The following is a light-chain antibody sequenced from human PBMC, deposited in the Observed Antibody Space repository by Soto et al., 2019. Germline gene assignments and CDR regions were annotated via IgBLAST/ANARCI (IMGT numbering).Light chain of an antibody. CDR2: EVR. V-gene: IGLV2-23*02. CDR1: NNDVGTYNL. J-gene: IGLJ2*01. CDR3: CSYGGLNNVI. Sequence: QSALTQPASVSGSPGQSITISCSGTNNDVGTYNLVSWYQQNPGKAPKLLIYEVRKRPSGVSNRFSGSKSGNTASLTISGLQTEDEADYYCCSYGGLNNVIFGGGTQLTVL.